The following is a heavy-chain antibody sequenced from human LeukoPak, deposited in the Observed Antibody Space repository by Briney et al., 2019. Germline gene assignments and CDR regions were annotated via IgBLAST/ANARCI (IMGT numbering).Heavy chain of an antibody. V-gene: IGHV3-23*01. J-gene: IGHJ4*02. CDR3: AKGESAATFIFDY. Sequence: GGSLRLSCAASGFTFSSYAMSWVRQAPGKGLEWVSGISTSGDSSYYADSVQGRFTISRDNSKNTLYLQMNSLRAEDTAIYYCAKGESAATFIFDYWGQGTPVTVSS. CDR1: GFTFSSYA. D-gene: IGHD6-25*01. CDR2: ISTSGDSS.